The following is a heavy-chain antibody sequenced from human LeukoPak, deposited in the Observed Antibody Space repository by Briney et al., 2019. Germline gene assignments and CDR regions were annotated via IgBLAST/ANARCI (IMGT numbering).Heavy chain of an antibody. CDR2: INAGNGNT. CDR1: GYTFTSYA. V-gene: IGHV1-3*01. D-gene: IGHD2-15*01. CDR3: ATPQGYCSGGSCYSNYYYGMDV. Sequence: ASVKVSCKASGYTFTSYAMHWVRQAPGQRLEWMGWINAGNGNTKYSQKFQGRVTITRDTSASTAFMELSSLRSEDTAVYYCATPQGYCSGGSCYSNYYYGMDVWGKGTTVTVSS. J-gene: IGHJ6*04.